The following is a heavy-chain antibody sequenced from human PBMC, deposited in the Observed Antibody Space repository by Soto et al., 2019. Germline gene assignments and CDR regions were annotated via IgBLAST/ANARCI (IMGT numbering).Heavy chain of an antibody. Sequence: PGGSLRLSCAASGFPFSSYGMHWVRQAPGKGLEWVAVIWYDGSNKYYADSVKGRFTISRDNSKNTLYLQMNSLRAEDTAVYYCARTEYCSGGSCYPEIDYWGQGTLVTVSS. J-gene: IGHJ4*02. CDR2: IWYDGSNK. D-gene: IGHD2-15*01. CDR1: GFPFSSYG. V-gene: IGHV3-33*01. CDR3: ARTEYCSGGSCYPEIDY.